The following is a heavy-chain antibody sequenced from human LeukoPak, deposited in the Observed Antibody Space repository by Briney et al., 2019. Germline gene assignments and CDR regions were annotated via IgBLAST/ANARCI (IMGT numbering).Heavy chain of an antibody. J-gene: IGHJ4*02. CDR1: GFTFSSYS. CDR3: ADYVDAATENTIDY. Sequence: GGSLRLSCAASGFTFSSYSMTWVRQAPGKGLEWVSAISGSGGSTYYADSVKGRFTISRDNSKNTLFLHMNSLRAEDTAVYYCADYVDAATENTIDYWGQGTLVTVSS. V-gene: IGHV3-23*01. CDR2: ISGSGGST. D-gene: IGHD6-13*01.